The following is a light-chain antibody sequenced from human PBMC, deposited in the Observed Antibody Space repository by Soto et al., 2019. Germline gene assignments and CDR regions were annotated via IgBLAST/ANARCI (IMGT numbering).Light chain of an antibody. V-gene: IGLV2-14*01. Sequence: QSVLTQPASVSGSPGQSITISCTGTSSVVGGYNYVSWYQQHPGKAPKLMIYDVSNRPSGVSNRFSGSKSGNTASLTISGLQAEDEADYYCSSYTSSSTRFFGTGTKVTVL. CDR2: DVS. J-gene: IGLJ1*01. CDR3: SSYTSSSTRF. CDR1: SSVVGGYNY.